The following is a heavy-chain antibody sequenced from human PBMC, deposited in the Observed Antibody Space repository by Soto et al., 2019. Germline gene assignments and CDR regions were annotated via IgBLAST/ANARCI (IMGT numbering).Heavy chain of an antibody. CDR3: VRDSARTNYDFWSGYSLSRMAY. J-gene: IGHJ4*02. D-gene: IGHD3-3*01. V-gene: IGHV1-18*01. CDR2: ISAYNGNT. Sequence: ASVKVSCKASGYTFTSYGISWVRQAPGQGLEWMGWISAYNGNTNYAQKLQGRVTMTTDTSTSTAYMELRSLRSDDTAVYYCVRDSARTNYDFWSGYSLSRMAYWGQGTLVTVSS. CDR1: GYTFTSYG.